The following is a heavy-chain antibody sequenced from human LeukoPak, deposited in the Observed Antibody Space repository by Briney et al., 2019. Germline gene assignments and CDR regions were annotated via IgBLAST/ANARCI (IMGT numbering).Heavy chain of an antibody. CDR3: ASAIGDYDILTGYSSLGD. V-gene: IGHV1-2*02. CDR2: INPNSGGT. CDR1: GYTFTGYY. D-gene: IGHD3-9*01. J-gene: IGHJ4*02. Sequence: ASVKVSCKASGYTFTGYYMHWVRQAPGQGLEWMGWINPNSGGTNYAQKFQGRVTMTRDTSISTAYMELSRLRADDTAVYYCASAIGDYDILTGYSSLGDWGQGTLVTVSS.